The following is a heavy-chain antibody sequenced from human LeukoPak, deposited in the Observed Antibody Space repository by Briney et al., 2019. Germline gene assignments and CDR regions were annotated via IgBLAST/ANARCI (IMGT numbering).Heavy chain of an antibody. V-gene: IGHV3-48*04. Sequence: GGSLRLSCAASGFTFSSYSMNWVRQAPGKGLEWVSYISSSSSTIYYADSVKGRFTISRDNAKNSLYPQMNSLRAEDTAVYYCARQITMVRGVWDWGQGTLVTVSS. J-gene: IGHJ4*02. CDR3: ARQITMVRGVWD. CDR2: ISSSSSTI. CDR1: GFTFSSYS. D-gene: IGHD3-10*01.